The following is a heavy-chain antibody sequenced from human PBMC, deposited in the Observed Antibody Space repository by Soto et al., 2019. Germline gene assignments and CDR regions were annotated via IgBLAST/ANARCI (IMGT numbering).Heavy chain of an antibody. J-gene: IGHJ4*02. V-gene: IGHV1-8*01. CDR3: ARVRYSGYDFDY. Sequence: ASVKVSCKASGYTFTSYDINWVRQATGQGLEWMGWMNPNSGNTGYAQKFQGRVTVTRNTSISTAYMELSSLRSEDTAVYYCARVRYSGYDFDYWGQGTLVTVSS. D-gene: IGHD5-12*01. CDR2: MNPNSGNT. CDR1: GYTFTSYD.